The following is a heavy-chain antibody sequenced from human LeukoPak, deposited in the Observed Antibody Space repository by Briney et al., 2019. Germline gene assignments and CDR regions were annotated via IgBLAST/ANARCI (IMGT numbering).Heavy chain of an antibody. V-gene: IGHV3-21*01. CDR1: GFTFSSYS. J-gene: IGHJ4*02. CDR2: ISSSSSYI. Sequence: GGSLRLSCAASGFTFSSYSMNWVRQAPGKGLEWVSSISSSSSYIYYADSVKGRLTISRDNAKNSLYLQMNSLRAEDTAVYYCARDLEYSYAPIWGQGTLVTVSS. D-gene: IGHD5-18*01. CDR3: ARDLEYSYAPI.